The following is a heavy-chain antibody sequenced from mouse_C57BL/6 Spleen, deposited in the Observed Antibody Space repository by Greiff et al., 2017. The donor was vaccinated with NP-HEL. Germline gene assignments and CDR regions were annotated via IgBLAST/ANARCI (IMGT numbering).Heavy chain of an antibody. CDR2: IYPGDGDT. CDR3: ARSNGSSSWYFDV. V-gene: IGHV1-82*01. CDR1: GYAFSSSW. J-gene: IGHJ1*03. Sequence: QVQLQQSGPELVKPGASVKISCKASGYAFSSSWMNWVKQRPGKGLEWIGRIYPGDGDTNYNGKFKGKATLTADKSSSTAYMQLSSLTSEDSAVYFCARSNGSSSWYFDVWGTGTTVTVSS. D-gene: IGHD1-1*01.